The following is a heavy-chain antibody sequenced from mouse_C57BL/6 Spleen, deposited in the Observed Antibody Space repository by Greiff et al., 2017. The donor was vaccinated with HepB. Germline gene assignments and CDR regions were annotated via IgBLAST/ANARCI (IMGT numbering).Heavy chain of an antibody. CDR3: ARRGDYGSSPYYFDY. Sequence: EVQLQQSGPELVKPGASVKIPCKASGYTFTDYNMDWVKQSHGKSLEWIGDINPNNGGTIYNQKFKGKATLTVDKSSSTAYMELRSLTSEDTAVYYCARRGDYGSSPYYFDYWGQGTTLTVSS. CDR1: GYTFTDYN. CDR2: INPNNGGT. V-gene: IGHV1-18*01. J-gene: IGHJ2*01. D-gene: IGHD1-1*01.